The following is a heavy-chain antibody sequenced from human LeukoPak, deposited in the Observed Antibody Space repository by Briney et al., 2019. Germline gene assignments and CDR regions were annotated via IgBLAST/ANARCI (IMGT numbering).Heavy chain of an antibody. J-gene: IGHJ6*02. CDR2: INPNSGGT. V-gene: IGHV1-2*02. D-gene: IGHD2-15*01. CDR3: AREDNRITFYYYYGMDV. Sequence: ASVSVYCQASGYPFTGNYTHWVRQAIGQGLEWMGWINPNSGGTNYAQKFQGRVTMTRDTSISTAYMELSRLRSDDTAVYYCAREDNRITFYYYYGMDVWGQGTTVTVSS. CDR1: GYPFTGNY.